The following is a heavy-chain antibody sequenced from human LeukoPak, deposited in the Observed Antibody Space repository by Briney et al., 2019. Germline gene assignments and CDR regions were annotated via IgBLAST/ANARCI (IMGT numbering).Heavy chain of an antibody. Sequence: SETLSLTCTVSGGSISSYYWSWIRQPPGKGLEWIGYIYYSGSTNYNPSLKSRVTISVDTSKNQFSLKLSSVTAADTAVYYCARLVRIAAAVDYWGQGTLVTVPS. V-gene: IGHV4-59*08. D-gene: IGHD6-13*01. CDR1: GGSISSYY. J-gene: IGHJ4*02. CDR2: IYYSGST. CDR3: ARLVRIAAAVDY.